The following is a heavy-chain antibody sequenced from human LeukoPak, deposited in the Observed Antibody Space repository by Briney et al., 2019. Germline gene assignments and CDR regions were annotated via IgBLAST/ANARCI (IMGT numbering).Heavy chain of an antibody. V-gene: IGHV4-59*01. CDR2: IYYSGST. D-gene: IGHD3-3*01. CDR1: GGSISSYY. Sequence: PSETLSLICTVSGGSISSYYWSWIRQPPGKGLEWIGYIYYSGSTNYNPSLKSRVTISVDTSKNQFSLKLSSVTAADTAVYYCARTITIFGEESRYYYYMDVWGKGTTVTVSS. CDR3: ARTITIFGEESRYYYYMDV. J-gene: IGHJ6*03.